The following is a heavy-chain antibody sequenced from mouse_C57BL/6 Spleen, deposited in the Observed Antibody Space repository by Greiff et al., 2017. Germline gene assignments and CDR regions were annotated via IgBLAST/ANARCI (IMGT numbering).Heavy chain of an antibody. V-gene: IGHV7-3*01. CDR1: GFTFTDYY. CDR3: ARPYYGSSYRYFDV. Sequence: EVKLVESGGGLVQPGGSLSLSCAASGFTFTDYYMSWVRQPPGKALEWLGFIRNKANGYTTEYSASVKGRFTISRDNSQSILYLQMNALRAEDSATYYCARPYYGSSYRYFDVWGTGTTVTVSS. D-gene: IGHD1-1*01. CDR2: IRNKANGYTT. J-gene: IGHJ1*03.